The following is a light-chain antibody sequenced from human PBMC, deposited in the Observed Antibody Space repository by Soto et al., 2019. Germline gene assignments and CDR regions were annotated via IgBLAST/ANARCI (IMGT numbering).Light chain of an antibody. J-gene: IGKJ1*01. CDR2: DAS. Sequence: ETVLTQSPATLSLSPGERATLSCRASQTVRSNLAWYQHKPGQAPRLLIYDASNRATGIPGRFSGSGSGTDFTLTISNLEPEDFAVYYCQQRDNWPWTFGQGAKVEIK. CDR1: QTVRSN. CDR3: QQRDNWPWT. V-gene: IGKV3-11*01.